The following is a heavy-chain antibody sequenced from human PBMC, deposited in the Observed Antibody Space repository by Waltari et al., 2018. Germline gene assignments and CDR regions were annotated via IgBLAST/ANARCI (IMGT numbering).Heavy chain of an antibody. D-gene: IGHD2-21*01. CDR1: GGSISSHY. V-gene: IGHV4-4*07. CDR2: IYTSGNT. J-gene: IGHJ4*02. Sequence: QVQLQESGPRLVKASETLSLTCTVSGGSISSHYWSWIRQPAGKGLEWIGRIYTSGNTNYNPSLKSRVSMSVDTSKNQFSLKLSSVTAADTAMYYCAGKGVPYCGGDCYQFGYWGQGTLVTVSS. CDR3: AGKGVPYCGGDCYQFGY.